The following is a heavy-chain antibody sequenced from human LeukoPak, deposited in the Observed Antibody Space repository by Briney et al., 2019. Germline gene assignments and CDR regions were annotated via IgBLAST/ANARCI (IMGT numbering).Heavy chain of an antibody. CDR3: ARGSPLDISGMSSYIDV. D-gene: IGHD3-22*01. V-gene: IGHV3-30-3*01. CDR1: GFTFSSYA. J-gene: IGHJ6*03. CDR2: ISNDGSTK. Sequence: GRSLKLSCAASGFTFSSYAMHWVRQPPGRGLEWLTVISNDGSTKYYADSVRGRFTISRDNSKNTLYLQINGLSLDDTAVYYCARGSPLDISGMSSYIDVWGKGTTVTVSS.